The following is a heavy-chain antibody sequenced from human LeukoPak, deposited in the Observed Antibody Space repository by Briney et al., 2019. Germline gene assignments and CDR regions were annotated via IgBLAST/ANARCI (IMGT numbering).Heavy chain of an antibody. CDR1: GYSFTSYW. Sequence: GESLKISCKGSGYSFTSYWIGWVRQIPGKGLEWMGIIYPGDSDTRYSPSFQGQVTTSADKSISTAYLQWSSLKASDTAMYYCAREGYSSGWSENFDYWGQGTLVTVSS. V-gene: IGHV5-51*01. D-gene: IGHD6-19*01. CDR2: IYPGDSDT. J-gene: IGHJ4*02. CDR3: AREGYSSGWSENFDY.